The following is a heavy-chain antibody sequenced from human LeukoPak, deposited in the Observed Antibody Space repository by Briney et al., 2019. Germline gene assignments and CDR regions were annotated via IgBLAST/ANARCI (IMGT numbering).Heavy chain of an antibody. CDR2: INHSGST. V-gene: IGHV4-34*01. CDR1: GGSFSGYY. CDR3: ASTRPRGN. J-gene: IGHJ4*02. D-gene: IGHD3-10*01. Sequence: SETLSLTCAVSGGSFSGYYWSWIRQPPGKGLEWIGEINHSGSTNYNPSLKSRVTISVDTSKNQFSLKLSSVTAADTAVYYCASTRPRGNWGQGTLVSVSS.